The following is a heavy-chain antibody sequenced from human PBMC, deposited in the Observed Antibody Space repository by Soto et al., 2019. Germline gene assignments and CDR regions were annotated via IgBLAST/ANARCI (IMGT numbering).Heavy chain of an antibody. CDR3: ARDAVLLAKYGMDV. CDR2: IWYDGSNK. CDR1: GFTFSSYG. Sequence: PGGSLRLSCAASGFTFSSYGMHWVRQAPGKGLEWVAVIWYDGSNKYYADSVKGRFTISRDNSKKTLYLQMNSLRAEDTAVYYCARDAVLLAKYGMDVWGQGTTVTVSS. D-gene: IGHD3-10*01. J-gene: IGHJ6*02. V-gene: IGHV3-33*01.